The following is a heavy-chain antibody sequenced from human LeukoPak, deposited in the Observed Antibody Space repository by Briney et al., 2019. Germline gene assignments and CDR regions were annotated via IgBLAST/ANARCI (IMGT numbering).Heavy chain of an antibody. D-gene: IGHD7-27*01. CDR3: ARDPESNWGWDLDY. CDR1: GFTFSSYS. Sequence: PGGSLRLSCAASGFTFSSYSMNWVRQVPEKGLEWVSHISSSGSMIWYGESVKGRFTISRDSAKNSLHLQMNSLRAEDTAVYYCARDPESNWGWDLDYWGQGTLVTVSS. CDR2: ISSSGSMI. V-gene: IGHV3-48*01. J-gene: IGHJ4*02.